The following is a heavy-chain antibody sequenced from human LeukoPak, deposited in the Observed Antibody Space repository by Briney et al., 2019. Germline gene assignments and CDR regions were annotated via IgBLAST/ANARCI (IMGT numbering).Heavy chain of an antibody. CDR2: ISSSGSTI. CDR3: ARVRWYYDILTYYYYYYYMDV. V-gene: IGHV3-11*04. Sequence: PGGPLRLSCAASGFTFSDYYMSWIRQAPGKGLEWVSYISSSGSTIYYADSVKGRFTISRDNAKNSLYLQMNSLRAEDTAVYYCARVRWYYDILTYYYYYYYMDVWSKGTTVTVSS. D-gene: IGHD3-9*01. J-gene: IGHJ6*03. CDR1: GFTFSDYY.